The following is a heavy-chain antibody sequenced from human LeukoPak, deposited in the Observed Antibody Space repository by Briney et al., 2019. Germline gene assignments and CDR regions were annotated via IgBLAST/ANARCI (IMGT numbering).Heavy chain of an antibody. CDR2: MYTGGTT. D-gene: IGHD3-16*01. CDR1: GFTVSGTH. J-gene: IGHJ4*02. CDR3: AKDEATSGGGLAS. Sequence: VGSLRLSCAASGFTVSGTHMSWVRQAPGKGLEWVSAMYTGGTTYYADSVMGRFTVSRDNSRNTVFLHMNSLRVDDTAVYYCAKDEATSGGGLASWGQGTLVTVSS. V-gene: IGHV3-53*01.